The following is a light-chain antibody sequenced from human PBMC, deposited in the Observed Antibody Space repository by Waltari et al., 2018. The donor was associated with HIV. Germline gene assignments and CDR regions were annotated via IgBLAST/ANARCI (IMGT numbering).Light chain of an antibody. CDR2: DAS. Sequence: ATQMTQSPSSLSASVGDRVTITCRASQDIRNELGWYQQKPGKAPKVLIYDASNLQSGVPSRFTGSGSATEFTLTINSLQPEDFVTYYCQQTYSFPFTFGPGTKVDMK. CDR3: QQTYSFPFT. J-gene: IGKJ3*01. V-gene: IGKV1-6*01. CDR1: QDIRNE.